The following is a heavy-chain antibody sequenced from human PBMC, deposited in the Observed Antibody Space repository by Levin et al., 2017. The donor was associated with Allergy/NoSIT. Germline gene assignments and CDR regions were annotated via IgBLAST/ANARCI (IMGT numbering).Heavy chain of an antibody. CDR2: IYYSGST. CDR3: AREDGSTFDF. V-gene: IGHV4-31*03. J-gene: IGHJ4*02. Sequence: SETLSLTCTVSGGSISGGGYHWTWIRQHPEKGLEWIGYIYYSGSTFYNPSLKSRPMLSVDTSKNQFSLNVSSVTAADTAVYYCAREDGSTFDFWGQGALVTVAS. CDR1: GGSISGGGYH. D-gene: IGHD2-2*03.